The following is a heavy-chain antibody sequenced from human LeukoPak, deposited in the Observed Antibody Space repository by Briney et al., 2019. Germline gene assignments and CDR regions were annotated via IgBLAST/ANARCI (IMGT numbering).Heavy chain of an antibody. CDR3: ARVTSYGYHFDY. CDR2: ISYDGSNK. J-gene: IGHJ4*02. Sequence: GGSLRLSCAASGFTFSSYAMHWVRQAPGKGLEWVAVISYDGSNKYYADSVKGRFTISRDNSKNTLYLQMNSLRAEDTAVYYCARVTSYGYHFDYWGQGTLVTVSS. D-gene: IGHD5-18*01. CDR1: GFTFSSYA. V-gene: IGHV3-30*04.